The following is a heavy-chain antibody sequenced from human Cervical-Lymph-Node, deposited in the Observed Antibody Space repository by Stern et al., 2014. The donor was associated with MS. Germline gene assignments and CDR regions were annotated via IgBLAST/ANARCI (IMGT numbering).Heavy chain of an antibody. CDR3: TTGREQQGLKKWFDP. CDR1: GSTFRNAW. V-gene: IGHV3-15*01. Sequence: EVQLVESGGGLVEPGGSLRLSCTASGSTFRNAWMTWVRQAPGKGLEWVGRIKSKSDGGTTSYAAPVKGRFTISRDDSKNTLFVQMNSLKTEDSALYYCTTGREQQGLKKWFDPWGQGTLVTVSS. D-gene: IGHD6-13*01. CDR2: IKSKSDGGTT. J-gene: IGHJ5*02.